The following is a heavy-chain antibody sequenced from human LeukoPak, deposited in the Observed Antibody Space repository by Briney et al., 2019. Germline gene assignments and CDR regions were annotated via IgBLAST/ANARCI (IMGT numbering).Heavy chain of an antibody. CDR2: ISGSGGST. D-gene: IGHD4-17*01. CDR3: AKGSTTVTTYYYYGMDV. CDR1: GFTFSSYA. V-gene: IGHV3-23*01. Sequence: GGSLRLSCAASGFTFSSYAMSWVRQAPGKGLEWVSAISGSGGSTYYADSVKGRFTISRDNSKNTLYLQMNSLRAEDTAVYYCAKGSTTVTTYYYYGMDVWGQGTTVTVSS. J-gene: IGHJ6*02.